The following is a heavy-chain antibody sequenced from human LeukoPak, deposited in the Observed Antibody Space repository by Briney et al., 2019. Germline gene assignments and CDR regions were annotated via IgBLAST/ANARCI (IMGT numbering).Heavy chain of an antibody. CDR2: ISSSSSYI. D-gene: IGHD1-14*01. Sequence: GGSLRLSCAASGFTFSSYSMNWVRQAPGKGLEWVSSISSSSSYIYYADSVKGRFTISRDNAKNSLYLQMNGLRAEDTAVYYCAREPRGRGFDYWGQGTLVTVSS. J-gene: IGHJ4*02. CDR1: GFTFSSYS. CDR3: AREPRGRGFDY. V-gene: IGHV3-21*01.